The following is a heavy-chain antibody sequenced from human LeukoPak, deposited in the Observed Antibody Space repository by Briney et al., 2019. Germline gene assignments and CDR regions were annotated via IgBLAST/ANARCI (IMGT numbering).Heavy chain of an antibody. CDR1: GVSISGSSYY. CDR2: VYYSGST. Sequence: PSETLSLTCTVSGVSISGSSYYWGWIRQPPGKGLEWIGSVYYSGSTHYNPSLKSRVTIPLDTSKNQFSLKLSSVTAADTAVYYCARHRRYSSSSDYWGQGTLVTVSS. V-gene: IGHV4-39*01. J-gene: IGHJ4*02. D-gene: IGHD6-6*01. CDR3: ARHRRYSSSSDY.